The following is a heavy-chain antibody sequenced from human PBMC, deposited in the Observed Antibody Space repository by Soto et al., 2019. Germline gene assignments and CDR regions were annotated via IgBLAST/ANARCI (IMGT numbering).Heavy chain of an antibody. CDR3: ARDPSGRSDNWFDP. D-gene: IGHD6-19*01. V-gene: IGHV4-4*07. J-gene: IGHJ5*02. Sequence: PSETLSLTCTVSGGSISSYYWSWIRQPAGKGLEWIGRIYTSGSTNYNPSLKSRVTMSVDTSKNQFSLKLSSVTAADTAVYYCARDPSGRSDNWFDPWRQGTLVTVSS. CDR1: GGSISSYY. CDR2: IYTSGST.